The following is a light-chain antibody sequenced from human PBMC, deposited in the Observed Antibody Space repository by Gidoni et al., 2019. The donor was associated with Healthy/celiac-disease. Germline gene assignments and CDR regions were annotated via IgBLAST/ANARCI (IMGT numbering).Light chain of an antibody. J-gene: IGKJ4*01. CDR3: MQRIEFPIT. CDR2: TPS. V-gene: IGKV2-40*01. CDR1: QSLLDSDDGNTY. Sequence: DIVMTQTPLSLPVTPGEPASISCRSSQSLLDSDDGNTYLDWYLQKPGQSPQLLIYTPSYRASGVPDRFSGSGSGTDFTLKISRVEAEDVGVYYCMQRIEFPITFGGGTKVEIK.